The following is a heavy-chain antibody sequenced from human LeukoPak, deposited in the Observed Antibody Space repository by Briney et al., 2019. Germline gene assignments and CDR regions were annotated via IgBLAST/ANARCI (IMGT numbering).Heavy chain of an antibody. D-gene: IGHD2-2*01. CDR1: GFTFSSYA. J-gene: IGHJ3*02. V-gene: IGHV3-64*01. CDR3: ARDRVVVPAATFDAFDI. CDR2: ISSNGGSI. Sequence: PGGSLRLSCAASGFTFSSYAMHWVRQAPGKGLEYVSAISSNGGSIYYANSVKGRFTISRDNSKNTLYLQMNSLRAEDTAVYYCARDRVVVPAATFDAFDIWGQGTMVTVSS.